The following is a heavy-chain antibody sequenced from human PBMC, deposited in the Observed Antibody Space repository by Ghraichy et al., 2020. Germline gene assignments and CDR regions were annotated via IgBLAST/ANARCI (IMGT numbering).Heavy chain of an antibody. Sequence: SGPTLVKPTQTLTLTCTFSGFSITDHGVGVGWIRQPPGKALEWLALIYWDDDERYNPSLKSRVTITKDTSKNQVVLTVTNTGPVDTATYYCARDLTSSPAYFDYWGQGARVTVSS. CDR1: GFSITDHGVG. CDR2: IYWDDDE. CDR3: ARDLTSSPAYFDY. D-gene: IGHD6-13*01. V-gene: IGHV2-5*02. J-gene: IGHJ4*02.